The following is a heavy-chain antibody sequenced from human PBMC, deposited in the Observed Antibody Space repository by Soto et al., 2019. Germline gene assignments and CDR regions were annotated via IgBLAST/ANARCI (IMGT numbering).Heavy chain of an antibody. CDR3: TRGVRSLYGDYPTNRDY. CDR1: GFTFGDYA. D-gene: IGHD4-17*01. CDR2: IRSEAYGGTT. Sequence: PGGSLRLSCTASGFTFGDYAMSWVRQAPGKGLEWVGFIRSEAYGGTTEYAASVKGRFTISRDDSKRIAYLQMNSLKTEDTAVYYCTRGVRSLYGDYPTNRDYWGQGTLVTVSP. J-gene: IGHJ4*02. V-gene: IGHV3-49*04.